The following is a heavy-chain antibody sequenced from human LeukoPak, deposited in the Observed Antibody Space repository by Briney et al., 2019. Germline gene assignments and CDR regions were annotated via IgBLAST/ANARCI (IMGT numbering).Heavy chain of an antibody. V-gene: IGHV1-69*05. CDR3: AREVGGNWFDP. J-gene: IGHJ5*02. CDR1: GGTFSSYA. Sequence: ASVKVSCKASGGTFSSYAISWVRQAPGQGREWMGRIIPIFVTPNYAQKFQGRVTINTDESTSTAYMELSSLRSEDTAVYYCAREVGGNWFDPWGQGTLVTVSS. CDR2: IIPIFVTP. D-gene: IGHD2-15*01.